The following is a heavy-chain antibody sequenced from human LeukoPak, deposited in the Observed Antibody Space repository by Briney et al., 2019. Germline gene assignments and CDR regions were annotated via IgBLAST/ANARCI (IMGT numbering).Heavy chain of an antibody. Sequence: GGSLRLSCAASGFTFDDYTMHWVRQAPGKGLEWVSLISWDGGSTYYADSVKGRFTISRVNSKNSLYLQMNSLRTEDTALYYCAKESNYAEGGFDYWGQGTLVTVSS. J-gene: IGHJ4*02. CDR1: GFTFDDYT. D-gene: IGHD4-11*01. CDR2: ISWDGGST. V-gene: IGHV3-43*01. CDR3: AKESNYAEGGFDY.